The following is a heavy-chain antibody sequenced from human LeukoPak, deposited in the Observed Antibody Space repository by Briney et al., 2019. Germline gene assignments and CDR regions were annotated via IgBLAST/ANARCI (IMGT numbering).Heavy chain of an antibody. J-gene: IGHJ3*02. CDR1: GGSISSSSYY. CDR2: IYYRGNS. V-gene: IGHV4-39*01. D-gene: IGHD2/OR15-2a*01. Sequence: PSETLSLTCTVSGGSISSSSYYWGWIRRPPGKGLEWIGSIYYRGNSYYNPSLKSRVTISVDTSMDQFSLRLNSVTAADTAVYYCARHTSIEIDAFHIWGQGTMVTVSS. CDR3: ARHTSIEIDAFHI.